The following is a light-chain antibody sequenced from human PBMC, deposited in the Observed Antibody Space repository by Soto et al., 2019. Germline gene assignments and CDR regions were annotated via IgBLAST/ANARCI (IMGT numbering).Light chain of an antibody. J-gene: IGKJ5*01. V-gene: IGKV3-15*01. CDR2: GAS. CDR1: QSVSSN. Sequence: EIVMTQSPAPLSVSPGERATLSCRSSQSVSSNLAWYQQKPGQAPRLLIYGASTRATGLPARFSGSGSGTDFTLTISSLQSEDFAVYYCQQYNTWPPITFGQGTRLEIK. CDR3: QQYNTWPPIT.